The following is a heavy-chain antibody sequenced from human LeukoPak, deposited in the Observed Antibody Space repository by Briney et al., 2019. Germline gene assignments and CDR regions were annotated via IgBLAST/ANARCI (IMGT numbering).Heavy chain of an antibody. D-gene: IGHD4-23*01. CDR2: INHSGST. V-gene: IGHV4-34*01. Sequence: SETLSLTCAVYGGSFSGYYWSWIRQPPGKGLEWIGEINHSGSTNYNPSLKSRVTISVDTSKNQCSLKLSSVTAADTAVYYCARGRLDYRGNLPIDYWGRGTLVTVSS. CDR3: ARGRLDYRGNLPIDY. J-gene: IGHJ4*02. CDR1: GGSFSGYY.